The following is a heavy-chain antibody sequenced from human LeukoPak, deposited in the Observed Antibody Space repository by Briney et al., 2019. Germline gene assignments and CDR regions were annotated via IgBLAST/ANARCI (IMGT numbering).Heavy chain of an antibody. D-gene: IGHD3-10*01. J-gene: IGHJ4*02. CDR3: AKDLGEITMVRGAMAGGC. CDR2: ISSGGTDE. V-gene: IGHV3-30*07. Sequence: GGSLRLSCAASGFTFSSYAMHWVRQAPGKGLEWVSLISSGGTDEYYADSVKGRFTISRDNSKNTLYLQMNSLRAEDTTVYYCAKDLGEITMVRGAMAGGCWGQGTLVTVSS. CDR1: GFTFSSYA.